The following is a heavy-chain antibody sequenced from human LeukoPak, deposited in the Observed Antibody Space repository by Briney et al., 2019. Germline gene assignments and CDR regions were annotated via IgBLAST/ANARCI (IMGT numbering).Heavy chain of an antibody. CDR2: ISGSTSTT. D-gene: IGHD5-12*01. CDR3: ARGRIYGMDV. J-gene: IGHJ6*01. V-gene: IGHV3-23*01. CDR1: GFTFRSFV. Sequence: GSLRLSFAASGFTFRSFVLSWFRPPPGKGLGWVSGISGSTSTTYYPHSVKGPFNLSRANSQNTVSLQVPSPRAEDTAVYFCARGRIYGMDVWGQGTPVIVSS.